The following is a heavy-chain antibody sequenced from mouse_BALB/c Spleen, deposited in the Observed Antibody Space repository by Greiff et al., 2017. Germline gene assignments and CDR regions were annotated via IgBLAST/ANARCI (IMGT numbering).Heavy chain of an antibody. V-gene: IGHV5-6*01. CDR2: ISSGGSYT. Sequence: EVQGVESGGDLVKPGGSLKLSCAASGFTFSSYGMSWVRQTPDKRLEWVATISSGGSYTYYPDSVKGRFTISRDNAKNTLYLQMSSLKSEDTAMYYCARHGTGEGFDYWGQGTTLTVSS. CDR3: ARHGTGEGFDY. D-gene: IGHD3-3*01. J-gene: IGHJ2*01. CDR1: GFTFSSYG.